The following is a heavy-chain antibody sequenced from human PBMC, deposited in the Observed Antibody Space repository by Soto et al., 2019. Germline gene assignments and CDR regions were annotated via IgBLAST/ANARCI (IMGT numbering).Heavy chain of an antibody. J-gene: IGHJ6*02. CDR3: AVIWFWELKGGMDV. V-gene: IGHV1-69*02. Sequence: QVQLVQSGAEVKKPGSSVKVSCKASGGTFSSYTISWVRQAPGQGLEWMGRIIPILGIANYAQKFQGRVTITADKSTSTAYIELSSLRSEDTAVYYCAVIWFWELKGGMDVWGQGTTVTVSS. D-gene: IGHD3-10*01. CDR1: GGTFSSYT. CDR2: IIPILGIA.